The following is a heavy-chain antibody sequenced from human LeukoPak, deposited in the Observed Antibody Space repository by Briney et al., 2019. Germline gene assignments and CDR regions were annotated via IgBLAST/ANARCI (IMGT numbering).Heavy chain of an antibody. V-gene: IGHV3-49*04. Sequence: GGSLRLSCTASGFTFGDYGVCWVRQAPEKGLEWVAFLRGKAYGATAEYAASVKGRFTISRDDSKRIAYLQMNSLKTEDTGVYYCTRDPVDSYDSRGYLDHWGQGTRVTVSS. CDR1: GFTFGDYG. CDR3: TRDPVDSYDSRGYLDH. CDR2: LRGKAYGATA. J-gene: IGHJ4*02. D-gene: IGHD3-22*01.